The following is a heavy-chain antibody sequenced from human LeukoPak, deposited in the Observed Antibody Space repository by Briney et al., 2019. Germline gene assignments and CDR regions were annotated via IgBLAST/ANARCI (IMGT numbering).Heavy chain of an antibody. Sequence: SETLSLTCTVSGGSISSYYWSWIRQPPGKGLEWIGYIFYRGSTNYNPSLKSRVTISIDTSKNKFSLKLSSVTAADTAVYYCARRGADDYGDYGFDYWGQGTLVTVSS. J-gene: IGHJ4*02. CDR1: GGSISSYY. CDR3: ARRGADDYGDYGFDY. V-gene: IGHV4-59*08. D-gene: IGHD4-17*01. CDR2: IFYRGST.